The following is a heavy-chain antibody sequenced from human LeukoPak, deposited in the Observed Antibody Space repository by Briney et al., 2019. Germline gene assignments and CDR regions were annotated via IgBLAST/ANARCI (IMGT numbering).Heavy chain of an antibody. CDR3: AKDFDGDYAMDY. V-gene: IGHV3-23*01. J-gene: IGHJ4*02. Sequence: GGSLRLSCIASGFTFSNSAMNWVRQAPGKGLDWVSTITGNAVTTYYADSVKGRFTISRDNSKNTLYLQMISLRVEDTAVYYCAKDFDGDYAMDYWGQGTLVTVSS. D-gene: IGHD4-17*01. CDR1: GFTFSNSA. CDR2: ITGNAVTT.